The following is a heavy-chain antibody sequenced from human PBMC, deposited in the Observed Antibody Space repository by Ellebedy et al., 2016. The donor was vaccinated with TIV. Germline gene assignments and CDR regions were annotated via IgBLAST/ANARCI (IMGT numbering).Heavy chain of an antibody. CDR3: AKDLVTTGAFDS. Sequence: GESLKISCAASGFTFSFYAMSWVRQAPGKGLEWVSGIRGSGGSTYYADSVKGRFTISRDNSKNTLYLQMNSLRAVDTAVYYCAKDLVTTGAFDSWGQGSLVTVSS. V-gene: IGHV3-23*01. D-gene: IGHD4-11*01. CDR1: GFTFSFYA. CDR2: IRGSGGST. J-gene: IGHJ4*02.